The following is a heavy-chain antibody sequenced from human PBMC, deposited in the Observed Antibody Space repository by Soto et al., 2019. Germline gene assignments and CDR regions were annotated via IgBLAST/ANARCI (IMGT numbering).Heavy chain of an antibody. CDR1: GFTFTSSA. V-gene: IGHV1-58*01. J-gene: IGHJ6*02. Sequence: SVKVSCKASGFTFTSSAVQWVRQARGQRLEWIGWIVVGSGNTNYAQKFQERVTITRDMSTSTAYMELSSLRSEDTAVYYCAATFGGSYSYYYYGMDVWGQGTTVTVSS. D-gene: IGHD1-26*01. CDR3: AATFGGSYSYYYYGMDV. CDR2: IVVGSGNT.